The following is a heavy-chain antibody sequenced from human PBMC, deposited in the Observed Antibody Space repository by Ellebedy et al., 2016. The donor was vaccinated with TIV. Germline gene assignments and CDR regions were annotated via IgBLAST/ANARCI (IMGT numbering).Heavy chain of an antibody. CDR1: GFSLSTSGVG. J-gene: IGHJ6*02. CDR3: AHTITMVRGVITYHYYGMDV. D-gene: IGHD3-10*01. CDR2: IYWDDDK. V-gene: IGHV2-5*02. Sequence: SGPTLVKPTQTLTLTCIFSGFSLSTSGVGVGWIRQPPGKALEWLALIYWDDDKRYSPSLKSRLTITKDTSKNQVVLTMTNMDPVDTATYYCAHTITMVRGVITYHYYGMDVWGQGTTVTVSS.